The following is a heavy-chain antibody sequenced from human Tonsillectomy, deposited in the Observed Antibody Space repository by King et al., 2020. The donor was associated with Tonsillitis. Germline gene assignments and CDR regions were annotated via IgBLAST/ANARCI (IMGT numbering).Heavy chain of an antibody. V-gene: IGHV4-61*02. D-gene: IGHD2-21*01. CDR3: ASRASTDY. J-gene: IGHJ4*02. CDR2: MYTSGSA. Sequence: QLQESGPGLVKPSQTLSLTCTVSGGSINCGSYSWGWIRQPAGRGLEWIGRMYTSGSANYNPSLKNRATLSVVPSKNQFSLKLSSVTAADTAIYYCASRASTDYWGQGVLVTVSS. CDR1: GGSINCGSYS.